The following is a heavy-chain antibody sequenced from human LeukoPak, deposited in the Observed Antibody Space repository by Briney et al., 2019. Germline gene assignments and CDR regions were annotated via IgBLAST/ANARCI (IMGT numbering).Heavy chain of an antibody. CDR2: INHSGST. J-gene: IGHJ4*02. CDR1: GGSFSGYY. D-gene: IGHD2-15*01. Sequence: PSETLSLACAVYGGSFSGYYWSWIRQPPGKGLEWIGEINHSGSTNYNPSLKSRVTILVDTSKNQFSLKLSSVTAADTAVYYCASGGSGGSWGQGTLVTVSS. CDR3: ASGGSGGS. V-gene: IGHV4-34*01.